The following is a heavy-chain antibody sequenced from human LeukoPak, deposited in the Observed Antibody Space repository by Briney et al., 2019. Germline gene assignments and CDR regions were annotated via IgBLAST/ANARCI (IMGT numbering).Heavy chain of an antibody. CDR1: GFTFSSYS. CDR2: ISSSSSYI. J-gene: IGHJ4*02. D-gene: IGHD6-13*01. Sequence: GGSLRLSCAASGFTFSSYSTYWVRQAPGKGLEWVSSISSSSSYIYYADSVKGRFTISRDNAKNSLYLQMNSLRAEDTAVYYCARGAFAGGYFDYWGQGTLVTVSS. V-gene: IGHV3-21*01. CDR3: ARGAFAGGYFDY.